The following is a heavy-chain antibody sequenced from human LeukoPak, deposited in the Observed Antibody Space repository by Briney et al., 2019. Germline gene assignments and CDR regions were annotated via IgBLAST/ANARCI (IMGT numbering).Heavy chain of an antibody. CDR3: AKAENDYSYFDY. Sequence: GGSLRLSCAASGFTFSSYAMSWVRQAPGKGLEWVSTFGGNTYYAGSVKGRFTISRDSSKNTLYLQMNSLRAEDTAVYYCAKAENDYSYFDYWGQGTLVTVSS. CDR1: GFTFSSYA. D-gene: IGHD4-11*01. V-gene: IGHV3-23*01. CDR2: FGGNT. J-gene: IGHJ4*02.